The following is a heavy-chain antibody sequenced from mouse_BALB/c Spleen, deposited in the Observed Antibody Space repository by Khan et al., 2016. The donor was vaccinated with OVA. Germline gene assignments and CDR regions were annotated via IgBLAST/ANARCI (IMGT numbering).Heavy chain of an antibody. CDR1: GFSLINYG. V-gene: IGHV2-2*01. Sequence: QVQLKQSGPGLVQPSQNLSITCTVSGFSLINYGVHWVRQSPGKALEWLGVIWSGGSTDYNAAFISRLSITKDNSKSQIFFKMNSLQADDTAIYYCARNRVFHYLGYGGIDYWGQGTSVTVSS. CDR3: ARNRVFHYLGYGGIDY. D-gene: IGHD1-1*02. CDR2: IWSGGST. J-gene: IGHJ4*01.